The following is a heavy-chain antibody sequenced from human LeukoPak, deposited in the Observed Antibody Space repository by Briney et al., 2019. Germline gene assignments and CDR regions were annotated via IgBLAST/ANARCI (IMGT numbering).Heavy chain of an antibody. CDR3: ARQPDSSSWYRDSYFDY. D-gene: IGHD6-13*01. V-gene: IGHV3-30-3*01. Sequence: GGSLRLSCAASGFTFSSCAIHWVRQAPGKGLEWVAVISYDGSNKYYADSVKGRFTISRDNSMNTLYLQMNSLRPEDTAVYYCARQPDSSSWYRDSYFDYWGQGTLVTVSS. J-gene: IGHJ4*02. CDR2: ISYDGSNK. CDR1: GFTFSSCA.